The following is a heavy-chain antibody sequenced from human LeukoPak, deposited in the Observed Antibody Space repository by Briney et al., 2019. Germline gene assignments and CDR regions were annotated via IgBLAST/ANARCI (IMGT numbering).Heavy chain of an antibody. D-gene: IGHD6-19*01. CDR3: ATDVGSGWSRLDAFHV. J-gene: IGHJ3*01. CDR1: GFTFSSYW. Sequence: GGSLRLSCAASGFTFSSYWMTWVRQAPGKGLEWVANINQDGAEKYYVDSVKGRFTISRGNAKNSLYLQMHSLRAEDTAVYHCATDVGSGWSRLDAFHVWGQGTMVTVSS. CDR2: INQDGAEK. V-gene: IGHV3-7*01.